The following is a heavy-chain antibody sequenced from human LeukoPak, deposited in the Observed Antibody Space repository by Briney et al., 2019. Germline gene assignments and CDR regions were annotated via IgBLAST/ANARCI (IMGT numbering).Heavy chain of an antibody. J-gene: IGHJ4*02. Sequence: GGSLRLSCAASGFTFSSYAIDWVRQAPGKGLEWVALISYDGSKKYYAESVKGRFTISRDNSKNTLYLQMNSLRPEDTAVYYCAGIAAAGFDYWGQGTLVTVSS. CDR3: AGIAAAGFDY. V-gene: IGHV3-30-3*01. CDR1: GFTFSSYA. D-gene: IGHD6-13*01. CDR2: ISYDGSKK.